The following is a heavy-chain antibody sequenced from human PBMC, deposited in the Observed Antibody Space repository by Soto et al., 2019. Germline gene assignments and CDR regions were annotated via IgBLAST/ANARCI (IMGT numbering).Heavy chain of an antibody. D-gene: IGHD3-10*01. V-gene: IGHV1-69*06. CDR2: IIPIFGTA. CDR1: GGTFSSYA. J-gene: IGHJ6*02. Sequence: SVKVSCKASGGTFSSYAISWVRQAPGQGLEWMGGIIPIFGTANYAQKFQGRVTITADKSTSTAYMELSSLRSEDTAVYYCARTYYYGSGSYYRPYYYGMDVWGQGTTLTVSS. CDR3: ARTYYYGSGSYYRPYYYGMDV.